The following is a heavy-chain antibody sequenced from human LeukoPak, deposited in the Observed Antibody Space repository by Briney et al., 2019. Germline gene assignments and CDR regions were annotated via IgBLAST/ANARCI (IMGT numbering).Heavy chain of an antibody. CDR3: ARDRSTVTTRVYYGMDV. J-gene: IGHJ6*04. CDR1: GGSISSGGYY. D-gene: IGHD4-17*01. CDR2: IYYSGST. V-gene: IGHV4-31*03. Sequence: SETLSLTCTVSGGSISSGGYYWSWIRQHPGKGLEWIRYIYYSGSTYYNPSLKSRVTISVDTSKNQFSLKLSSVTAADTAVYYCARDRSTVTTRVYYGMDVWGKGTTVTVSS.